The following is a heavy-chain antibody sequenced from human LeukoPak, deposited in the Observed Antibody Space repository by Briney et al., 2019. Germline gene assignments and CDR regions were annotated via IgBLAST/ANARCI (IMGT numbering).Heavy chain of an antibody. D-gene: IGHD3-22*01. CDR1: GFTFSSYG. V-gene: IGHV3-30*03. Sequence: GGSLRLSCAASGFTFSSYGMHWVRQAPGMGLEWVAVISYDGSNKYYADSVKGRFTISRDNSKNTLYLQMNSLRAEDTAVYYCASLTPSAHSSGSIGDGYYYYYGMDVWGQGTTVTVSS. CDR3: ASLTPSAHSSGSIGDGYYYYYGMDV. CDR2: ISYDGSNK. J-gene: IGHJ6*02.